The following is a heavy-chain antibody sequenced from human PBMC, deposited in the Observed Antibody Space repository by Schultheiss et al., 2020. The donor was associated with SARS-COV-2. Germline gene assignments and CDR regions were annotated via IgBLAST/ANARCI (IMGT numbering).Heavy chain of an antibody. CDR2: TYYSGDT. Sequence: SETLSLTCTVSGDSVSSGDFYCSWVRQPPGKGLEWIGYTYYSGDTHYNPSLKSRATISVDTAKNQFSLRLSSVTAADTAMYYCARPAHYWGQGILVTVSS. J-gene: IGHJ4*02. V-gene: IGHV4-30-4*01. CDR1: GDSVSSGDFY. CDR3: ARPAHY.